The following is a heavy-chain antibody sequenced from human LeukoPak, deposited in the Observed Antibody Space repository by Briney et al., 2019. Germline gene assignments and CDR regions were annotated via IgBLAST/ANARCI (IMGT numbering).Heavy chain of an antibody. J-gene: IGHJ4*02. Sequence: GGSLRLSCAASGFTFSSYGMHWVRQAPGKGLEWVAFIRYDGSNKYYADSVKGRFTISRDNSKNTLYLQMNSLRAEDTAVYYCAKTLGYCSRTSCYNLDYWGQGTLVTVSS. CDR2: IRYDGSNK. CDR3: AKTLGYCSRTSCYNLDY. V-gene: IGHV3-30*02. D-gene: IGHD2-2*02. CDR1: GFTFSSYG.